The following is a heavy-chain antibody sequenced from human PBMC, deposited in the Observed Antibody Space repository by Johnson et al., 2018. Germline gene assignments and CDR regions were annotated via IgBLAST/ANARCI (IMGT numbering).Heavy chain of an antibody. CDR1: GGSFVGYY. Sequence: QVQLQQWGAGLLRPSETLSLTCAVYGGSFVGYYWSWIRQPPGKGLEWIGEINQSGRPNYNPSLKSRVTISVDTSKNLFSLKLTSVTAADTAVYYCARGTYSYSTSHEYFHHWGQGTLVTVSS. D-gene: IGHD6-13*01. CDR3: ARGTYSYSTSHEYFHH. J-gene: IGHJ1*01. CDR2: INQSGRP. V-gene: IGHV4-34*01.